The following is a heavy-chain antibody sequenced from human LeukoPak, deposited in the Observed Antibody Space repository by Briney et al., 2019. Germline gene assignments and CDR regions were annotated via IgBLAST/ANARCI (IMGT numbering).Heavy chain of an antibody. J-gene: IGHJ4*02. V-gene: IGHV3-30-3*01. CDR3: VKGQEYLEWFYEY. Sequence: GGSLRLSCAASGFTFSSYAMHWVRQAPGKGLEWVAVISYDGSNKYYADSVKGRFTISRDNSKNTLYLQMSGLRAEDTAVYYCVKGQEYLEWFYEYWGQGSLVTVSS. CDR2: ISYDGSNK. D-gene: IGHD3-3*01. CDR1: GFTFSSYA.